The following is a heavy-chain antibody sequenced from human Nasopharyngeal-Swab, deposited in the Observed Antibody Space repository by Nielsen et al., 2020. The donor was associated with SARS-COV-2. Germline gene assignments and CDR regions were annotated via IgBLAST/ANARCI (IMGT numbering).Heavy chain of an antibody. V-gene: IGHV3-30*04. J-gene: IGHJ4*02. CDR3: ARDLVGATY. D-gene: IGHD1-26*01. Sequence: GGSLRLSCAASGFTFSSYAMHWVRQAPGKGLEWVAVISYNGSNKYYADSVKGRFTISRDNSKNTLYLQMNSLRAEDTAVYYCARDLVGATYWGQGTLVTVSS. CDR2: ISYNGSNK. CDR1: GFTFSSYA.